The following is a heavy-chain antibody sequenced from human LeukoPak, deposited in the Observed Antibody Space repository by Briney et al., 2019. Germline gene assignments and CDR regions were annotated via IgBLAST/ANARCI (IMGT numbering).Heavy chain of an antibody. V-gene: IGHV1-46*03. CDR3: ARRSPEGEYYFDY. CDR2: INPSGGST. Sequence: ASVKVSCKASGYTFTSYYVHWVRQAPGQGLEWMGIINPSGGSTSYAQKFQGRVTMTRATSTSTVYMELSSLRSEDTAVYYCARRSPEGEYYFDYWGQGTLVTVSS. CDR1: GYTFTSYY. D-gene: IGHD3-16*01. J-gene: IGHJ4*02.